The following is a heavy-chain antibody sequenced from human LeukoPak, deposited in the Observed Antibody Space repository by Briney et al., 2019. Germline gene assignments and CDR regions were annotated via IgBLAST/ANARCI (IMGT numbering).Heavy chain of an antibody. D-gene: IGHD5-18*01. V-gene: IGHV4-61*08. CDR1: GGSISSGGYY. CDR3: AREYRKSSGYSLAYGTDV. Sequence: SETLSLTCTVSGGSISSGGYYWSWIRQPPGKGLEWIGYIYYSGSTNYNPSLKSRVTISVDTSKNQFSLKLSSVTAADTAVYYCAREYRKSSGYSLAYGTDVWGQGTTVTVSS. CDR2: IYYSGST. J-gene: IGHJ6*02.